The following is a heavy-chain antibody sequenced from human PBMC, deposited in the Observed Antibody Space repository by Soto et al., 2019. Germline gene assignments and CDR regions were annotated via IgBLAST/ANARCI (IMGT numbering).Heavy chain of an antibody. D-gene: IGHD2-15*01. V-gene: IGHV1-18*01. CDR3: AREGYCXGGACALYFHDYFGMDV. CDR2: ISADNENT. J-gene: IGHJ6*02. CDR1: GYTFTRYG. Sequence: ASVKVSCKASGYTFTRYGISWVRQAPGQGLEWKGWISADNENTNYAQRFQGRVTMTTDTSTSTVYMELRSLTSDDTAVYYCAREGYCXGGACALYFHDYFGMDVWGQGTTVTVSS.